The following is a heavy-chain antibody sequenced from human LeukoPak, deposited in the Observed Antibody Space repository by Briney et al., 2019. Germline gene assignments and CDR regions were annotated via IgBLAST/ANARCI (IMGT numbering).Heavy chain of an antibody. Sequence: SETLSLTCTVSGGSISSYYWSWIRQPPGKGLEWIGYIYYSGSTNYNPSLKSRVTISVDTSKNQFSLKLSSVTAADTAVYYCARAPLPGNSYSSGMAVWAKGPRSPSP. D-gene: IGHD5-24*01. V-gene: IGHV4-59*01. J-gene: IGHJ6*02. CDR3: ARAPLPGNSYSSGMAV. CDR2: IYYSGST. CDR1: GGSISSYY.